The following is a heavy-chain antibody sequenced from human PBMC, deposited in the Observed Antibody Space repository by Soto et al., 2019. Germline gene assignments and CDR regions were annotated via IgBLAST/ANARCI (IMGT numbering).Heavy chain of an antibody. J-gene: IGHJ6*02. Sequence: SPRLSSAASGFTFSSSGMPWVRQALGKGLEWVAVIWYDGSNKYYADSVKGRFTISRDNSKNTLYLQMNSLRAEDTAVYYCARDPGYSSIGGMDVWGQGT. CDR1: GFTFSSSG. CDR2: IWYDGSNK. CDR3: ARDPGYSSIGGMDV. D-gene: IGHD6-19*01. V-gene: IGHV3-33*01.